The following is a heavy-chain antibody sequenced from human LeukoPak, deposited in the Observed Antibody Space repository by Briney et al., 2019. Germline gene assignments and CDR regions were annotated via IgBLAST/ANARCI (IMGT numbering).Heavy chain of an antibody. V-gene: IGHV3-74*01. CDR3: AREVVYSNYAFDY. J-gene: IGHJ4*02. D-gene: IGHD4-11*01. CDR2: INSDGSST. Sequence: PGGSLRLSCAASGFTFSSYWMHWVRQAPGKGLVWVSRINSDGSSTSYADSVKGRFTISRDNAKNSLYLQMNSLRAGDTAVYCCAREVVYSNYAFDYWRQGTLVTASS. CDR1: GFTFSSYW.